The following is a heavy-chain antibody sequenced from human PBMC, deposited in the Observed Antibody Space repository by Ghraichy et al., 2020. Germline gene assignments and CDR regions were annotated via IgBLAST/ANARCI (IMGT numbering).Heavy chain of an antibody. Sequence: SETLSLTCTVSGDSLNNYYWSWIRQAPGKGLEWIGSIYHNGRTKYNPSLKSRVTMSVDTSKNQFSLSLTSVTAADTAVFYCARDQEWRASSSGFVPWGQGTLVSVSP. J-gene: IGHJ5*02. CDR1: GDSLNNYY. CDR2: IYHNGRT. V-gene: IGHV4-59*01. D-gene: IGHD2-2*01. CDR3: ARDQEWRASSSGFVP.